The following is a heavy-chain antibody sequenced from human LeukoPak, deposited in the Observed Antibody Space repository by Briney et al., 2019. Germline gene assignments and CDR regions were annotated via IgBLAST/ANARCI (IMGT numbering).Heavy chain of an antibody. J-gene: IGHJ3*02. V-gene: IGHV1-69*05. CDR1: GGTFSSYA. CDR3: ASPRHEWDAFDI. D-gene: IGHD3-3*01. CDR2: IIPIFGTA. Sequence: ASVKVSCKASGGTFSSYAISWVRQALGQGLEWMGRIIPIFGTANYAQKFQGRVTTTTDESTSTAYMELSSLRSEDTAVYYCASPRHEWDAFDIWGQGTMVTVSS.